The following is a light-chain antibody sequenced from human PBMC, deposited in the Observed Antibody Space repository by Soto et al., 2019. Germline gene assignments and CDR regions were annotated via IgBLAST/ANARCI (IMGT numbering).Light chain of an antibody. CDR1: QSVSSSY. Sequence: EIELTQSPGALSSSLGERATLSCRASQSVSSSYLAWYQQKPGQAPRLLIYGASTRATGIPSRFSGSGSGTEFTLTISSLQSEDFAVYFCQHYNSYPQAFGQGTKVDIK. V-gene: IGKV3-20*01. J-gene: IGKJ1*01. CDR2: GAS. CDR3: QHYNSYPQA.